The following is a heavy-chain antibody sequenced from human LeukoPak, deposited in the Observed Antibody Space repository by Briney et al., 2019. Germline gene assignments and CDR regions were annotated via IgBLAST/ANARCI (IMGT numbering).Heavy chain of an antibody. CDR3: ARGGIVVVTATKNGMDV. CDR2: INHSGST. V-gene: IGHV4-34*01. D-gene: IGHD2-21*02. Sequence: SETLSLTCAVSGGSFSGYYWSWIRQSPGKGLEWIGEINHSGSTNYSPYLNSRVTIAVDTSKNEFSLKLSSVTAADTAVYYCARGGIVVVTATKNGMDVWGQGTTVTVSS. J-gene: IGHJ6*02. CDR1: GGSFSGYY.